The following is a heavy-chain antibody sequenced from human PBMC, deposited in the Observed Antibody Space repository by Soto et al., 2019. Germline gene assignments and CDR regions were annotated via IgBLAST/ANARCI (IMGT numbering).Heavy chain of an antibody. Sequence: PSETLSLTCTVSGGSISSGRYYWSWIRQYPGEALEWIGNIHYSGSIYYNPSLRSRLTISVDTSKNQFSLKVNSVTAADTAVYYCARTLDLENRDYHLSLTPSWFDPWGQGTLVTVPQ. D-gene: IGHD2-21*01. CDR2: IHYSGSI. CDR1: GGSISSGRYY. J-gene: IGHJ5*02. V-gene: IGHV4-31*03. CDR3: ARTLDLENRDYHLSLTPSWFDP.